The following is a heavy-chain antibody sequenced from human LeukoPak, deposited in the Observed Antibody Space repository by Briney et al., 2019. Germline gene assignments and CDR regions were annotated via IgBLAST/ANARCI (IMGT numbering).Heavy chain of an antibody. CDR1: GFSFGDYA. J-gene: IGHJ4*02. CDR2: IRSKAYGGTT. Sequence: GRSLRLSCTASGFSFGDYAMSWVRQAPGKGLEWVGFIRSKAYGGTTEYAASVKGRFTISRVDSKSIAYLQMNSLKTEDTAVYYCTRAWGSGSCHHPLGDYWGQGTLVTVSS. CDR3: TRAWGSGSCHHPLGDY. D-gene: IGHD3-10*01. V-gene: IGHV3-49*04.